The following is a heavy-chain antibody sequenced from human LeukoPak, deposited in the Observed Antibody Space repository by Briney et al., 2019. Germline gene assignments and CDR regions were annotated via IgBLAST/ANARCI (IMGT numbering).Heavy chain of an antibody. CDR3: AKDDYDYVWGSYRSPFSVDY. CDR2: IWYDGSNK. Sequence: GGSLRLSCAASGFTFSSYGMHWVRQAPGKGLEWVAVIWYDGSNKYYADSVKGRFTISRDNSKNTLYLQMNSLRAEDTAVYYCAKDDYDYVWGSYRSPFSVDYWGQGTLVTVSS. CDR1: GFTFSSYG. D-gene: IGHD3-16*02. J-gene: IGHJ4*02. V-gene: IGHV3-30*02.